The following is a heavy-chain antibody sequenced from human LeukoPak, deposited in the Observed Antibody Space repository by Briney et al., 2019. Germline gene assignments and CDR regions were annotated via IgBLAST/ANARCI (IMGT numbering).Heavy chain of an antibody. V-gene: IGHV4-28*03. CDR2: IYYSGST. D-gene: IGHD3-10*01. Sequence: PSETLSLTCAVSGYPFSSSNWWGWIRQPPGKGLEWIGYIYYSGSTDYNPSLKSQVTMSIDTSKNQFSLKVSSVTAVDTAVYYCARVWFGGYAMDVWGQGTTVTVSS. J-gene: IGHJ6*02. CDR1: GYPFSSSNW. CDR3: ARVWFGGYAMDV.